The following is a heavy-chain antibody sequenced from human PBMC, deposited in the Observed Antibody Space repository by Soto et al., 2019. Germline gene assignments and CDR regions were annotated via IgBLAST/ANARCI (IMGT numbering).Heavy chain of an antibody. Sequence: ASVKVSCKASGYSFTDYHIHWVRQAPGQGLEWLGRINPKSGGTSTAQKFQGWVTMTTDTSISTASMELTRLTSDDTAIYYCARGVSTDCSNDVCSFFYNHDMDVWGQGTTVTVSS. D-gene: IGHD2-8*01. CDR2: INPKSGGT. CDR1: GYSFTDYH. J-gene: IGHJ6*02. V-gene: IGHV1-2*04. CDR3: ARGVSTDCSNDVCSFFYNHDMDV.